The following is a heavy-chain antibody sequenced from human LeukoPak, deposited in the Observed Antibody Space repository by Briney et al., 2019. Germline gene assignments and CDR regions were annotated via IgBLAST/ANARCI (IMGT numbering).Heavy chain of an antibody. CDR3: ARDEGYYDSSGHYFDY. J-gene: IGHJ4*02. CDR1: GFTVSSNY. Sequence: GGSLRLSCAASGFTVSSNYMSWVRQAPGKGLEWVSVIYSGGSTYYADSVKGRFTISRDNSKNTLYLQMNSLRAEDTAVYYCARDEGYYDSSGHYFDYWGQGTLVTVSS. D-gene: IGHD3-22*01. V-gene: IGHV3-53*01. CDR2: IYSGGST.